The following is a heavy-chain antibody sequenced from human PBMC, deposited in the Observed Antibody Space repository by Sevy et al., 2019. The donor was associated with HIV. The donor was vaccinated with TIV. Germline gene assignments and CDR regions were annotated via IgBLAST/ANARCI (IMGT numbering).Heavy chain of an antibody. CDR3: AGENAGGSSYS. D-gene: IGHD6-19*01. V-gene: IGHV4-59*11. Sequence: SETLSLTCTVSGGSITSLYWNWIRQPPGKGLEWIANIYYNGHINYNPSLKSRVTLSIDTSKNQFSLRRSSVTAADTAKYYCAGENAGGSSYSWGQGTLVTVSS. CDR2: IYYNGHI. J-gene: IGHJ4*02. CDR1: GGSITSLY.